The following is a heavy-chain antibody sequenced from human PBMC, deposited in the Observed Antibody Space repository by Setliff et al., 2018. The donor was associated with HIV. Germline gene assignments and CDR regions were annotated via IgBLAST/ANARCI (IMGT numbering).Heavy chain of an antibody. Sequence: GSLRLSCAPSGFTFGGYAMSWVRQAPGKGLEWVANIKQDGSEKYYVDSVKGRFTISRDNAKNSLYLQMNSLRAEDTAVYYCARHDSGGYYSLDYWGQGTLVTVSS. CDR1: GFTFGGYA. CDR2: IKQDGSEK. V-gene: IGHV3-7*03. CDR3: ARHDSGGYYSLDY. J-gene: IGHJ4*02. D-gene: IGHD3-22*01.